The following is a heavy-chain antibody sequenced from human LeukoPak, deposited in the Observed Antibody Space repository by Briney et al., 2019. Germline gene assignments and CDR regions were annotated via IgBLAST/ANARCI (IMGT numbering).Heavy chain of an antibody. V-gene: IGHV3-23*01. D-gene: IGHD6-13*01. CDR1: GFTLSSYA. J-gene: IGHJ4*02. Sequence: GGSLRLSCAASGFTLSSYAMSWVRRVPGKGLEWVSGISSSGGSTYYADSVKGRFTISRDISKNTVHLQMNSLRGEDTALYYCTKGGGIASAGTDFDFWGQGTLVTVSS. CDR2: ISSSGGST. CDR3: TKGGGIASAGTDFDF.